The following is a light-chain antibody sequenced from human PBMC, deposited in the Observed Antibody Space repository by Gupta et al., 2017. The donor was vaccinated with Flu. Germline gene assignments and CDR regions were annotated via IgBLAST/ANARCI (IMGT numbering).Light chain of an antibody. Sequence: SFDLTQPPSVSVSPGQTADIACPGYTLGDRYVCWFQQKPGQSPVLVIYQDNKRPSGIPERFSGSNSGNTATLTISGTQAIDEADYYCQAWDSNTWVFGGGTTLTVL. CDR3: QAWDSNTWV. CDR2: QDN. CDR1: TLGDRY. V-gene: IGLV3-1*01. J-gene: IGLJ3*02.